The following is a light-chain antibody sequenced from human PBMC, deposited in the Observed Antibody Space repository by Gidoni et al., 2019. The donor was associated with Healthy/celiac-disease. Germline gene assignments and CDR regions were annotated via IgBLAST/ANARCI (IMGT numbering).Light chain of an antibody. J-gene: IGLJ2*01. CDR1: SSNIGAGYD. Sequence: QSVPTPPPSVSWAPGQRVTISCTGSSSNIGAGYDVHWYQQLPGTAPKLLIYGNSNRPSGVPDRFSGSKSGTSASLAITGLQAEDEADYYCQSYDSSLSGVVFGGGTKLTVL. CDR2: GNS. V-gene: IGLV1-40*01. CDR3: QSYDSSLSGVV.